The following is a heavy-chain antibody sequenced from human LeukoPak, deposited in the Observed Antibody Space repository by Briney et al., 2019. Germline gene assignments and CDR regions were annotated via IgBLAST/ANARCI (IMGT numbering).Heavy chain of an antibody. CDR3: ARGLVSIAARRNRGDAFDI. CDR2: IIPIFGTA. J-gene: IGHJ3*02. D-gene: IGHD6-6*01. Sequence: GASVKVSCKASGGTFSSYAISWVRQAPGQGLEWMGGIIPIFGTANYAQKFQGRVTITTDESTSTAYMELSSLRSEDTAVYYCARGLVSIAARRNRGDAFDIWGQGTMVTVSS. CDR1: GGTFSSYA. V-gene: IGHV1-69*05.